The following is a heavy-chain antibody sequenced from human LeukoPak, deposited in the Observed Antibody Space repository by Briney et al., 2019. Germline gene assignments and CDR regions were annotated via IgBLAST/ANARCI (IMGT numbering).Heavy chain of an antibody. V-gene: IGHV3-23*01. CDR2: ISGSGATT. CDR3: AKDRWGADY. J-gene: IGHJ4*02. CDR1: GFTFSSYA. Sequence: GGSLRLSCAASGFTFSSYAMSWVRQAPGKGLEWVSAISGSGATTYYADSVKGRFTLTSDNSKNTLYLQMNSLRAEDTAVYYCAKDRWGADYWGQGTLVTVSS. D-gene: IGHD4-23*01.